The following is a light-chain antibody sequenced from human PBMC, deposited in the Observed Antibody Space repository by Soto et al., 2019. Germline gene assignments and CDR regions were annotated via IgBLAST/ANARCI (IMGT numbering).Light chain of an antibody. Sequence: NQMNHSLSSLSATVGDRVTITCRASQGISTYLNWYQKKPGKAPKLLIYAASSLQSGVPSRFSGSGSETDFTLTISSLQPEDFATYSCQQSYSSTWTSGQGTKVDIK. V-gene: IGKV1-39*01. CDR2: AAS. CDR3: QQSYSSTWT. CDR1: QGISTY. J-gene: IGKJ1*01.